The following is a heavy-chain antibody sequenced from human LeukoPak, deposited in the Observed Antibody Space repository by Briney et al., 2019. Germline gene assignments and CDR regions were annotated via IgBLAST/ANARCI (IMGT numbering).Heavy chain of an antibody. Sequence: GGSLRLSCAASGFTFDDYAMHWVPQAPRKGLESVSGITWNRDNIGYGDSVKGRFTISRDNVKNALYLQMNSLRPEDTALYYCAKDLGSAITSALVLDVWGQGTTVIVSS. CDR1: GFTFDDYA. J-gene: IGHJ6*02. D-gene: IGHD2-15*01. V-gene: IGHV3-9*01. CDR2: ITWNRDNI. CDR3: AKDLGSAITSALVLDV.